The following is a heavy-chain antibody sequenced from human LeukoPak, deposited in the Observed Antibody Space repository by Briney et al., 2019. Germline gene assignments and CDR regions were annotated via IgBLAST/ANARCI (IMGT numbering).Heavy chain of an antibody. CDR3: ARDRGRLGYFDY. Sequence: TGGSLRLSCAASGFTFDDYAMHWVRQAPGKGLEWVSLISGDGGSTYYADSVKGRFTISRDNSKNTLVLQIDSLRAEDTAVYYCARDRGRLGYFDYWGQGTLVTVSS. J-gene: IGHJ4*02. CDR2: ISGDGGST. V-gene: IGHV3-43*02. D-gene: IGHD1-26*01. CDR1: GFTFDDYA.